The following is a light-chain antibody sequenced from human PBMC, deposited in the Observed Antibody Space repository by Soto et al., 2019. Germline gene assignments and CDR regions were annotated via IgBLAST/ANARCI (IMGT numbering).Light chain of an antibody. CDR3: QQYNSFPFT. Sequence: DIQMTQSPSTLSASVGDRVTITCRASQSISSWLAWYQQKPGKAPKVLIYKASSLESGVLSRFSGSGSGTEFTLTISSLQPDDFATYYCQQYNSFPFTFGQGTRLEI. J-gene: IGKJ5*01. CDR1: QSISSW. CDR2: KAS. V-gene: IGKV1-5*03.